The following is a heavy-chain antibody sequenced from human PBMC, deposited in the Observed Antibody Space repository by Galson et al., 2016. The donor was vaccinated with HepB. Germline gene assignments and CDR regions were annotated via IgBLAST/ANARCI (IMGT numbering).Heavy chain of an antibody. CDR2: INNNDDST. J-gene: IGHJ6*02. D-gene: IGHD3-10*02. CDR1: GFKFSIYG. CDR3: AKDWSTTTCVQGCLDV. Sequence: SLRLSCAASGFKFSIYGMHWVRQAPGKGLEWISTINNNDDSTYYADSVQGRFTISRDKSKNTLFLQMNSLRAEDTAVYYCAKDWSTTTCVQGCLDVWGQGTTVTVSS. V-gene: IGHV3-23*01.